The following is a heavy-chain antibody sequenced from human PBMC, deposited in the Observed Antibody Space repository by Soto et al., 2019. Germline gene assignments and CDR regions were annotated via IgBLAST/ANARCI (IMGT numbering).Heavy chain of an antibody. CDR3: ARVPLYYDSSGYYWDDAFDI. D-gene: IGHD3-22*01. CDR1: GYTFTSYG. CDR2: ISAYNGNT. J-gene: IGHJ3*02. V-gene: IGHV1-18*01. Sequence: ASVKVSCKASGYTFTSYGISWVRQAPGQGLEWMGWISAYNGNTNYAQKLQGKVTMTTDTSTSTAYMELRSLRSDDTAVYYCARVPLYYDSSGYYWDDAFDIWGQGTMVTVSS.